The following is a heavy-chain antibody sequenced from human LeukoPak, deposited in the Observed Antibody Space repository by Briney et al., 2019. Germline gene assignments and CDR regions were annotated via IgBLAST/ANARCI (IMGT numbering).Heavy chain of an antibody. CDR1: GFTFSSYT. Sequence: GGSLRLSCAASGFTFSSYTMNWVRQAPGKGLEWVSYISSSSRTIYYADSVKGRFTISRDNAKNSLYLQMNSLRADDTAVYYCAKTSANGIPFDGIDYWGQGTLVTVSS. J-gene: IGHJ4*02. V-gene: IGHV3-48*01. CDR3: AKTSANGIPFDGIDY. CDR2: ISSSSRTI. D-gene: IGHD3-16*01.